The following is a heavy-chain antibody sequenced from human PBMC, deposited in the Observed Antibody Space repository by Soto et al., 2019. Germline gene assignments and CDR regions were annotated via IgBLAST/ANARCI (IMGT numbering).Heavy chain of an antibody. CDR2: IHPRGGST. D-gene: IGHD6-6*01. CDR3: ARAPYSSSSFFFDY. CDR1: GYTFTAYF. J-gene: IGHJ4*02. Sequence: GASVKVSFKASGYTFTAYFMHWLRQAPGQGLEWMGIIHPRGGSTNYAQRFQGRVAMTWDTSTSTVYMELSSLRSDDTAVYYCARAPYSSSSFFFDYWGPGTPVTVSS. V-gene: IGHV1-46*01.